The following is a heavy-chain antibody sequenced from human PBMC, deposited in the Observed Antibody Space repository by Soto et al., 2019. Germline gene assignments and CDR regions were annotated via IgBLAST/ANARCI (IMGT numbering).Heavy chain of an antibody. CDR2: ISDDGSNK. Sequence: QVQLVESGGGVVQPGRSLRLSCAAAGFTFSSYGMHWVRQAPGQGLEWVAVISDDGSNKYYADSVKGRFTISRDNSKKTLYLKRTSLRAEDTSVYYCAKGPVIVVVPAAMNYYYGMDVWGQGTTGSVAS. J-gene: IGHJ6*02. CDR3: AKGPVIVVVPAAMNYYYGMDV. CDR1: GFTFSSYG. V-gene: IGHV3-30*18. D-gene: IGHD2-2*01.